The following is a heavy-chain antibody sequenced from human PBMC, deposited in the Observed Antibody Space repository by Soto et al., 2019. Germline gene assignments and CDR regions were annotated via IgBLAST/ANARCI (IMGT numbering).Heavy chain of an antibody. J-gene: IGHJ1*01. V-gene: IGHV4-39*01. CDR3: ARSLQTTVTTPIQH. D-gene: IGHD4-17*01. CDR2: IYYSGST. CDR1: GGSISSGDYY. Sequence: SETLSLTCTVSGGSISSGDYYWSWIRQPPGKGLEWIGNIYYSGSTIYNPSLQSRLTLFVDTSKNQFSLKLSSVTAADTAVYYCARSLQTTVTTPIQHWGQGTLVTVSS.